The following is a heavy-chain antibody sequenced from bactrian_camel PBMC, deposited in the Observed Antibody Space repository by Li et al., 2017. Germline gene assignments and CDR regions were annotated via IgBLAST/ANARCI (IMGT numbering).Heavy chain of an antibody. V-gene: IGHV3-2*01. CDR1: GFTFSSYY. CDR3: HRSMGCGRA. D-gene: IGHD5*01. CDR2: VNTNT. Sequence: VQLVESGGGLVQPGGSLRLSCAASGFTFSSYYMNWVRQAPGKGLEWISAVNTNTYYADSVKGRFTVSRDNAKNTVSANEQPENRGHCRVLLCHRSMGCGRALGSRDPGHRL. J-gene: IGHJ4*01.